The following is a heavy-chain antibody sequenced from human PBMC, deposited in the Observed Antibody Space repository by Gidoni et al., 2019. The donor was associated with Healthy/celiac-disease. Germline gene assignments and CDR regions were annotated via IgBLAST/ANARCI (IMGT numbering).Heavy chain of an antibody. CDR2: IYPGDSDT. V-gene: IGHV5-51*01. Sequence: GKGLEWMGIIYPGDSDTRYSPSFQGQVTISADKSNSTAYLQWSSLKASDTAMYYCARPLGIAAAGTMFDPWGQGTLVTVSS. D-gene: IGHD6-13*01. J-gene: IGHJ5*02. CDR3: ARPLGIAAAGTMFDP.